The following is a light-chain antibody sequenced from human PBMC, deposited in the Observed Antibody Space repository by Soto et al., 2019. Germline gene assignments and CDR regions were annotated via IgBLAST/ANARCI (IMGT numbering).Light chain of an antibody. CDR1: SSDVGDYKF. Sequence: QSVLTQPTSASGSPGQSVTISCTGTSSDVGDYKFVSWYQQHPGKAPKLLIYEVSRRPSGVPDRFSGSKSGNTASLPVSGLQAEDEADYYCSSYAGNNNVVFGGGTKLTVL. J-gene: IGLJ2*01. CDR2: EVS. V-gene: IGLV2-8*01. CDR3: SSYAGNNNVV.